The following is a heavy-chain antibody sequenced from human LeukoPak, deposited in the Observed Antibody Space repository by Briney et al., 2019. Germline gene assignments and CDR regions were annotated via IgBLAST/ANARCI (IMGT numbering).Heavy chain of an antibody. CDR3: ANDLGWIQLNLG. CDR1: GFTFSRNG. J-gene: IGHJ4*02. CDR2: ITGNGGTT. D-gene: IGHD5-18*01. V-gene: IGHV3-23*01. Sequence: GGSLRLSCAVSGFTFSRNGMHWVRQAPGKGLEWVSGITGNGGTTYYADSVKGRFTISRDNSRNTVYLQVNSLRAEDTAVYYCANDLGWIQLNLGRGQGTLVTVSS.